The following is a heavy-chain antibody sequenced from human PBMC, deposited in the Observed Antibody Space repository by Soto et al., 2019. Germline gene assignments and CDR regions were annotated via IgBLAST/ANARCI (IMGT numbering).Heavy chain of an antibody. CDR3: AKGYSSVRGYFDY. D-gene: IGHD5-18*01. Sequence: PGGSLRLSCAASGFTFSSYGMHWVRQAPGKGLEWVAVISYDGSNKYYADSVKGRFTISRDNSKNTLYLQMNSLRAEDTAVYYCAKGYSSVRGYFDYWGQGVPVTVSS. J-gene: IGHJ4*02. CDR1: GFTFSSYG. CDR2: ISYDGSNK. V-gene: IGHV3-30*18.